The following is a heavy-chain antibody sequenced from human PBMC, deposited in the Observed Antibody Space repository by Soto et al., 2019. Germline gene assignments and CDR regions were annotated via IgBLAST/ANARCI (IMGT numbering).Heavy chain of an antibody. Sequence: QVQLVESGGGVVQPGRSLRLSCAASGFTFSSYGMHWVRQAPGKGLEWVAVISYDGSNKYYADSVKGRFTISRDNSKNTLYLQMNSLRAEDTAVYYCAIAHIGGGSAVDYWGQGTLVTVSS. D-gene: IGHD2-15*01. V-gene: IGHV3-30*03. CDR2: ISYDGSNK. CDR1: GFTFSSYG. J-gene: IGHJ4*02. CDR3: AIAHIGGGSAVDY.